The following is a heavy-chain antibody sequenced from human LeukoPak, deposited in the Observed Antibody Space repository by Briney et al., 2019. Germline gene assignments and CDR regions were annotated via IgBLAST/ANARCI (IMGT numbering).Heavy chain of an antibody. V-gene: IGHV3-9*01. J-gene: IGHJ4*02. CDR1: GFSFDDYA. CDR2: ISWNGNSI. Sequence: PGGSLRLSCAASGFSFDDYAMHWVRQAPGKGLEWVSAISWNGNSIVYADSVKGRFTIARDNAKNSLYLQMNSLRAEDTAIYYCAKDLIAYSYGYAGRSNFDYWGQGTLVTVSS. CDR3: AKDLIAYSYGYAGRSNFDY. D-gene: IGHD5-18*01.